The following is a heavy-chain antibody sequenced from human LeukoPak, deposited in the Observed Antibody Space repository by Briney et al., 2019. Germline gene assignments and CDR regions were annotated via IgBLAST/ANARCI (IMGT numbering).Heavy chain of an antibody. D-gene: IGHD3-10*01. CDR1: GYTFSGYY. Sequence: GVSVKVSCKASGYTFSGYYMHWVRQAPGQGLEWMGWINPNSGGTNYAQKFQGRVTVTRDTSISTAYMELSRLRSDDMAVYYCARTMVRGVITPGYWGQGTLVTVSS. V-gene: IGHV1-2*02. CDR3: ARTMVRGVITPGY. CDR2: INPNSGGT. J-gene: IGHJ4*02.